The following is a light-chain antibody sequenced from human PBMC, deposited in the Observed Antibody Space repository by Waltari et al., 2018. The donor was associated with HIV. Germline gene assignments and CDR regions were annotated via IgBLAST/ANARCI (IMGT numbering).Light chain of an antibody. CDR1: ESVNTN. CDR2: GAT. Sequence: EIIMTQSPPTLSVSPGERVTLSCKASESVNTNLAWLQQKPGQAPRLLIYGATTRATGIPVRFSGSGSETEFILTISGLQAEDFGVYYCQHYYNWPPWTFGQGTTVEVK. V-gene: IGKV3-15*01. J-gene: IGKJ1*01. CDR3: QHYYNWPPWT.